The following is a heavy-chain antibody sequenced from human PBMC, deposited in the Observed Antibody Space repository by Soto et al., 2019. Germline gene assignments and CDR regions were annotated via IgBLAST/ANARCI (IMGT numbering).Heavy chain of an antibody. Sequence: GGSLRLSCAASGFNVGDYEMNWVRQAPGKGLEWISMITSGGTAFYYADSVRGRFAISRDDTENSLHLQMNSLRVEDTAMYYCARGRYALGVWGQGTAVTVSS. D-gene: IGHD3-9*01. CDR3: ARGRYALGV. J-gene: IGHJ6*02. CDR1: GFNVGDYE. CDR2: ITSGGTAF. V-gene: IGHV3-48*03.